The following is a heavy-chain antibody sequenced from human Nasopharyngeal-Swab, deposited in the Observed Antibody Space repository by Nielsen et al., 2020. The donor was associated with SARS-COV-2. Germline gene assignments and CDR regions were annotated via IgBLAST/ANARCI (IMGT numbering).Heavy chain of an antibody. V-gene: IGHV4-34*01. D-gene: IGHD1-7*01. J-gene: IGHJ6*04. Sequence: WIRQPPGKGLEWIGEINHSGSTNYNPSLKSRVTISVDTSKNQFSLKLSSVTAADTAVYYCARQTRYGITGTRGGFPVWGKGTTVTVSS. CDR3: ARQTRYGITGTRGGFPV. CDR2: INHSGST.